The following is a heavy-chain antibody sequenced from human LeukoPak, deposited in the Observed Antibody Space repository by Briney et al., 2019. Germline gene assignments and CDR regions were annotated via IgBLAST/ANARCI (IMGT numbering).Heavy chain of an antibody. J-gene: IGHJ6*04. Sequence: PGRSLRLSCAASGFTFSSYGMNWVRQAPGKGLEWVSYISSSGSTIYYADSVKGRFTISRDSAKNSLYLQMNSLRAEDTAVYYCAELGITMIGGVWGKGTTVTISS. CDR3: AELGITMIGGV. V-gene: IGHV3-48*04. CDR2: ISSSGSTI. CDR1: GFTFSSYG. D-gene: IGHD3-10*02.